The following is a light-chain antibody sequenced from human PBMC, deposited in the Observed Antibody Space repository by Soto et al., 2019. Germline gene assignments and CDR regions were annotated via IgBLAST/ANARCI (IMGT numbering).Light chain of an antibody. Sequence: QSALTQPPSVSGAPGQRVTISCTGSSSNIGAGYDVHWYQQLPGTAPKLLIYGNSNRPSGVPDRFSGSKSGTSASLAITGLQAEDEADYYCQYYDSSLHYVFGTGTKVTVL. CDR3: QYYDSSLHYV. J-gene: IGLJ1*01. CDR2: GNS. V-gene: IGLV1-40*01. CDR1: SSNIGAGYD.